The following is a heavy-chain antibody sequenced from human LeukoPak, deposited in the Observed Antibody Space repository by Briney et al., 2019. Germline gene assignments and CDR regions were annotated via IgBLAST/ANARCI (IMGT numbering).Heavy chain of an antibody. CDR3: AKVTYGSGTDGAFDS. Sequence: GGSLRLSCAASGFTFSSHCMSWVRQAPGKGLEWVSTISGSGDYTYYADSMKGRSTTSRATSKKTPYMQMNSMRAEETAVYYCAKVTYGSGTDGAFDSWGQGTLVTVSS. D-gene: IGHD3-10*01. V-gene: IGHV3-23*01. J-gene: IGHJ4*02. CDR1: GFTFSSHC. CDR2: ISGSGDYT.